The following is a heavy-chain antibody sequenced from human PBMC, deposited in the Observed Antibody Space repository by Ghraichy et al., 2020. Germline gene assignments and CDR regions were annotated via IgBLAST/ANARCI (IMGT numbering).Heavy chain of an antibody. V-gene: IGHV4-39*01. D-gene: IGHD1-26*01. CDR2: VYYSGST. CDR3: ARHGLGGSYPWTNYGMDV. CDR1: GGSISSSSYY. Sequence: SETLSLTCTVSGGSISSSSYYWGWIRQPPGKGLEWIGSVYYSGSTYYNPSLKSRVTIAVDTSKKQFSLNLSSVTAADTAVYYCARHGLGGSYPWTNYGMDVWGQGTTVTVSS. J-gene: IGHJ6*02.